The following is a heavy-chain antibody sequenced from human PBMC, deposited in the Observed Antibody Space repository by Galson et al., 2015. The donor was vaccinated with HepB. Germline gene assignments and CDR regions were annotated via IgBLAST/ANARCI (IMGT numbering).Heavy chain of an antibody. J-gene: IGHJ4*02. Sequence: SLRLSCAASGFTFSSYSMNWVRQAPGKGLEWVANIKQDGSEKYYVDSVKGRFTISRDNAKNSLYLQMNSLRAEDTAVYYCARVSHDYGDYDLSDYWGQGTLVTVSS. V-gene: IGHV3-7*01. CDR3: ARVSHDYGDYDLSDY. CDR2: IKQDGSEK. CDR1: GFTFSSYS. D-gene: IGHD4-17*01.